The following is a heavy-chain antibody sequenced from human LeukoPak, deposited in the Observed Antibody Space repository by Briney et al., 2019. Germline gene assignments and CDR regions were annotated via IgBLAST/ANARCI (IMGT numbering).Heavy chain of an antibody. Sequence: PGGSLRLSCEASAFTFSSYSMTWLRRAPGKRLEWVSSFESSGSPTHYADSVKGRFTISRDNAKNSLYLQMNSLTVEDTAVYYCAKDQVPYCTTDCYGAIDAWGQGTLVTVSS. V-gene: IGHV3-48*01. CDR1: AFTFSSYS. J-gene: IGHJ3*01. D-gene: IGHD2-21*02. CDR3: AKDQVPYCTTDCYGAIDA. CDR2: FESSGSPT.